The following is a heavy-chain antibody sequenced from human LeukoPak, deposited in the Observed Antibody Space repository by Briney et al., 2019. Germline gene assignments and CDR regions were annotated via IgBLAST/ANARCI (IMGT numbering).Heavy chain of an antibody. CDR1: GFTFSSYS. D-gene: IGHD7-27*01. CDR3: AKDGNWARFED. CDR2: ISSTSGYI. J-gene: IGHJ4*02. V-gene: IGHV3-21*04. Sequence: GGSLRLSCAASGFTFSSYSMNWVRQAPGKWLGWVSSISSTSGYIYYADSVKGRFTITRDNSKNMVWLQINSPTAEDTATYYCAKDGNWARFEDWGQGTLVTVSS.